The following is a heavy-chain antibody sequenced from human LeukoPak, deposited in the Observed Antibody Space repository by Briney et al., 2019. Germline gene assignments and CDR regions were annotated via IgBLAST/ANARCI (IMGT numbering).Heavy chain of an antibody. CDR3: AKGQSTIATRSFDS. CDR1: GFTFSTYG. V-gene: IGHV3-23*01. CDR2: ISTNSANT. Sequence: GGSLRLSCAASGFTFSTYGMNWVRQAPGKGLEWVSTISTNSANTYYTDSVKGRFTISRDNPKNTLFMQMNSLRAEDTAVYYCAKGQSTIATRSFDSWGQGTLVTVSS. D-gene: IGHD6-6*01. J-gene: IGHJ4*02.